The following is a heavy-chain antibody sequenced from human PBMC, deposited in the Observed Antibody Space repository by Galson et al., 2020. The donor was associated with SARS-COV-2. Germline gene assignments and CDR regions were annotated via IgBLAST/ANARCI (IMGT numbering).Heavy chain of an antibody. Sequence: TGGSLRLSCAASGFTFSSYGMHWVRQAPGKGLEWVAVISYDGSNKYYADSVKGRFTISRDNSKNTLYLQMNSLRAEDTAVYYCAACIVGATKREYYYYYGMDGWGQGTTGTVSS. J-gene: IGHJ6*02. CDR3: AACIVGATKREYYYYYGMDG. D-gene: IGHD1-26*01. V-gene: IGHV3-30*03. CDR2: ISYDGSNK. CDR1: GFTFSSYG.